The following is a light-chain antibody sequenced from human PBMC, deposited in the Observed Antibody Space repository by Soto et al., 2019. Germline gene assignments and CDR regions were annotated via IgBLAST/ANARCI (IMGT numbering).Light chain of an antibody. CDR2: EVS. CDR1: SSDVGGYDY. Sequence: QSALTQPASVCGSPGHSITISCNGTSSDVGGYDYVSWYQQHPGKVPKLIIYEVSDRPSGVSNRFSGSKSGNTASLTISGLQAEDEADYYCSSYTSSSTRVFGGGTKLTVL. V-gene: IGLV2-14*01. CDR3: SSYTSSSTRV. J-gene: IGLJ3*02.